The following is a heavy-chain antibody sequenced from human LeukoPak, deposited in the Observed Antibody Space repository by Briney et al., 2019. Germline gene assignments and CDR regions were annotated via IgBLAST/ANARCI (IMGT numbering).Heavy chain of an antibody. CDR1: GYTFTSYY. CDR2: INPSGGST. V-gene: IGHV1-46*01. D-gene: IGHD2-21*02. J-gene: IGHJ4*02. CDR3: ARDTKNCGGDCSPGYFDH. Sequence: ASVKVSCKASGYTFTSYYMHWVRQAPGQGLEWMGIINPSGGSTSYAQKFQGRVTMTRDTSTSTVYMELSSLRSEDTAVYYCARDTKNCGGDCSPGYFDHWGQGTLSPSPQ.